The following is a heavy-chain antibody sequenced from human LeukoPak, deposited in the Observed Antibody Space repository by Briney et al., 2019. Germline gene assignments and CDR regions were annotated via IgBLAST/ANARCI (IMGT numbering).Heavy chain of an antibody. J-gene: IGHJ4*02. Sequence: GGSLRLSCAASGFTFDDYGMSWVRQAPGKGLEWVSGINWNGVSTAYADSVKGRFTISRDNAKNSLYLQMNSLRAEDTALYYCARDGGYCSGGSCWDYWGQGTLVTVSS. V-gene: IGHV3-20*04. CDR2: INWNGVST. D-gene: IGHD2-15*01. CDR1: GFTFDDYG. CDR3: ARDGGYCSGGSCWDY.